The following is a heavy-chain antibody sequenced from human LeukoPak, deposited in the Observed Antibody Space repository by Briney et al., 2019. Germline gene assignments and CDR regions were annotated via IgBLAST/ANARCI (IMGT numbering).Heavy chain of an antibody. D-gene: IGHD1-26*01. J-gene: IGHJ4*02. CDR3: ARDRSGSYVY. CDR2: IYYSGST. V-gene: IGHV4-59*01. CDR1: GGSISSYY. Sequence: PSETLSLTCTVSGGSISSYYWSWIRQPPGKGLEWIGYIYYSGSTNCNPSLKSRVTISVDTSKNQFSLKLSSVTAADTAVYYCARDRSGSYVYWGQGTLVTVSS.